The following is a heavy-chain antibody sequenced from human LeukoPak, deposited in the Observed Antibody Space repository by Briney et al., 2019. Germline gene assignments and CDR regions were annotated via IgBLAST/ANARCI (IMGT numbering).Heavy chain of an antibody. Sequence: SETLSLNCPVSGGSISSGGYYWRWIRQHPGKGLEWIGYIYYSGSTYYNPSLKSRVPISVETSKNQFSLKLSSVTAADTAVYYCARTREVVTAIRCFDYWGQGTLVTVSS. D-gene: IGHD2-21*02. CDR1: GGSISSGGYY. V-gene: IGHV4-31*03. CDR2: IYYSGST. J-gene: IGHJ4*02. CDR3: ARTREVVTAIRCFDY.